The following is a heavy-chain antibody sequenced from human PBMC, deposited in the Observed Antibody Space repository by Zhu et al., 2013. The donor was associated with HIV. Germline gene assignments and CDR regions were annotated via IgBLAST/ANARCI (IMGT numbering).Heavy chain of an antibody. CDR3: ACDLWDKALDI. V-gene: IGHV1-2*02. J-gene: IGHJ3*02. CDR1: SFIVNDNY. D-gene: IGHD3-16*01. Sequence: QVQLEQSGAEVKKPGTSVRVSCKTSSFIVNDNYVNWVRQVPGQGLEWVGWINPKSGATNYAHKFHDRVTMTTNTSINAAYMELRSLLYDDTAMYFCACDLWDKALDIWGPGTMVTVSS. CDR2: INPKSGAT.